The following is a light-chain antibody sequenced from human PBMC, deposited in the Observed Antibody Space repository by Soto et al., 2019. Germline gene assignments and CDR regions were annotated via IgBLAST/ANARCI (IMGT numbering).Light chain of an antibody. CDR3: LQSYRTPLT. V-gene: IGKV1-39*01. Sequence: DIQMTQSQSSLSASVGDRVTITCRASQSITTYLHWYQHKQGKAPNIXRFGASTLQSGVPSRFSGSGSGTDFTLTISSLKPEDFATYYCLQSYRTPLTFGGGTKVDIK. CDR1: QSITTY. CDR2: GAS. J-gene: IGKJ4*01.